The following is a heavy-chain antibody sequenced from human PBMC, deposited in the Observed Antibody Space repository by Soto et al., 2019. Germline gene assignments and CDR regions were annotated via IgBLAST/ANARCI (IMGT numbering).Heavy chain of an antibody. CDR3: ARGVEVYYYYYMDV. Sequence: SETLSLTCAVYGGSFSGYYWSWIRQPPGKGLEWIGEINHSGSTNYNPSLKSRVTISVDTSKNQFSLKLSSVTAADTAVYYCARGVEVYYYYYMDVWGKGTTVIVSS. J-gene: IGHJ6*03. CDR1: GGSFSGYY. V-gene: IGHV4-34*01. D-gene: IGHD2-15*01. CDR2: INHSGST.